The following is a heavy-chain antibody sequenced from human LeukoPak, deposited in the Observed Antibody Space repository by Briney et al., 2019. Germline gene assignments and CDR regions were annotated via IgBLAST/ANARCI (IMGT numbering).Heavy chain of an antibody. V-gene: IGHV3-23*01. CDR3: AKGESYYYGSGSYYSFDY. CDR2: ISGSGGST. CDR1: GFTFSSYA. Sequence: GGSLRLSCAASGFTFSSYAMSWVRQAPGKGLEWVSAISGSGGSTYYADSVKGRFTISRDNSKNTLYLQMNSLRAEDTAVYYCAKGESYYYGSGSYYSFDYWGQGTLVTVSS. J-gene: IGHJ4*02. D-gene: IGHD3-10*01.